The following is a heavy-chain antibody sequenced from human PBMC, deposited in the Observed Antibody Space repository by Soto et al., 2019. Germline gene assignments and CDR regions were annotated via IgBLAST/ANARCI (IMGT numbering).Heavy chain of an antibody. CDR3: ARETTVTKEGGHYYYYMDV. J-gene: IGHJ6*03. CDR2: ISAYNGNT. V-gene: IGHV1-18*01. Sequence: ASVKVSCKASGYTFTSYGISWVRQAPGQGLEWMGWISAYNGNTNYAQKLQGRVTMTTDTSTSTAYMELRSLRSDDTAVYYCARETTVTKEGGHYYYYMDVWGKGTTVTVSS. CDR1: GYTFTSYG. D-gene: IGHD4-17*01.